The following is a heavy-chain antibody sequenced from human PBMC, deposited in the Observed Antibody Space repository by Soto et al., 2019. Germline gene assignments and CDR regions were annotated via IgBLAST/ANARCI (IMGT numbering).Heavy chain of an antibody. V-gene: IGHV1-8*01. CDR3: ARDYIRYCSSTSCPRRFDP. D-gene: IGHD2-2*01. CDR2: MTPNSGNT. CDR1: GYTFTSYD. J-gene: IGHJ5*02. Sequence: ASVKVSCKASGYTFTSYDIHWVRQATGHGLAWMGWMTPNSGNTGYAQKFQGRVTMTRNTSISTAYMELSSLRSEDTAVYYCARDYIRYCSSTSCPRRFDPWGQGTLVTVSS.